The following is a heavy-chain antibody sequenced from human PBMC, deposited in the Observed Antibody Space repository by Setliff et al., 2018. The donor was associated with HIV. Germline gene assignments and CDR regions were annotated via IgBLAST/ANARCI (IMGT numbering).Heavy chain of an antibody. Sequence: PSETLSLTCSVSGDSVNSGSYYWSWIRQPPGKGLEWIGYIFYSGTTSYNPSLKSRVTISVDTSKNQFSLKLSSVTAADTAVYYCARHRRDYYGSGGYSAWSQGTLVIVSS. J-gene: IGHJ5*02. CDR2: IFYSGTT. D-gene: IGHD3-10*01. V-gene: IGHV4-61*01. CDR1: GDSVNSGSYY. CDR3: ARHRRDYYGSGGYSA.